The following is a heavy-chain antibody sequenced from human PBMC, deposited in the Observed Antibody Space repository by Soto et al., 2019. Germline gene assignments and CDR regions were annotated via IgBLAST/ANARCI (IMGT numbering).Heavy chain of an antibody. CDR2: IYHSGST. D-gene: IGHD3-3*01. J-gene: IGHJ6*03. CDR1: SGSISSSDW. Sequence: QVQLQESGPGLVKPSGTLSLTCAVSSGSISSSDWWSWVRQPPGKGLEWIGEIYHSGSTNYNPSLKSRVTISVDKSKNQFSLKLSSVTAADTAVYYCAGSVRFLEPYYYYYMDVWGKGTTVTVSS. V-gene: IGHV4-4*02. CDR3: AGSVRFLEPYYYYYMDV.